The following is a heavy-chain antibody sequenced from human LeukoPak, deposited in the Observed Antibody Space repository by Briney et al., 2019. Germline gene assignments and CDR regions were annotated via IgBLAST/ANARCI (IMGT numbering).Heavy chain of an antibody. Sequence: GGSLRLSCAASGFTFSGSAMYWVRQASGKGLEWVGRIRSKANSCATTYAASVKGRFTISRDDSQNTAYLQMNSLKTEDTAVYYCSSRGVVVVVAARTEDAFDIWGQGTMVTVSS. D-gene: IGHD2-15*01. J-gene: IGHJ3*02. CDR3: SSRGVVVVVAARTEDAFDI. CDR1: GFTFSGSA. CDR2: IRSKANSCAT. V-gene: IGHV3-73*01.